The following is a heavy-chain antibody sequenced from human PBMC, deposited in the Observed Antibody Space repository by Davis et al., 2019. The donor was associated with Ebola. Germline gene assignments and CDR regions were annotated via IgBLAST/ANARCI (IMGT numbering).Heavy chain of an antibody. CDR1: GGSFSGYY. J-gene: IGHJ3*02. V-gene: IGHV4-34*01. CDR3: ARDLTRGDAFDI. Sequence: SETLSLTCAVYGGSFSGYYWSWIRQPPGKGLEWIGEINHSGSTNYNPSLKSRVTISVDTSKNQFSLKLSSVTAADTAVYYCARDLTRGDAFDIWGQGTMVTVSS. D-gene: IGHD2-21*02. CDR2: INHSGST.